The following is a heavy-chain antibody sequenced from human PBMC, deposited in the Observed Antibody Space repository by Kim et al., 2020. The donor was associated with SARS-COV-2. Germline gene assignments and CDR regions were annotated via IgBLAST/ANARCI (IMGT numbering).Heavy chain of an antibody. V-gene: IGHV1-46*03. CDR2: INPSDGST. CDR3: ARVPRLAGPTGLHDYYGLD. D-gene: IGHD1-1*01. Sequence: ASVKVSCKASGYTFTSYCMSWVRQAPGQGLEWMGRINPSDGSTNYAQKLQGRVTMTTDTSTSTAYMELSSLRSEDTAVYYCARVPRLAGPTGLHDYYGLD. J-gene: IGHJ6*01. CDR1: GYTFTSYC.